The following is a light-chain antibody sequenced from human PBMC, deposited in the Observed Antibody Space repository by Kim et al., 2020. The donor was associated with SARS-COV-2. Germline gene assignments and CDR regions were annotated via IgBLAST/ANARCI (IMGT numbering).Light chain of an antibody. CDR1: RSVDNNY. J-gene: IGKJ2*01. CDR2: SIS. Sequence: EVVLTQSPGTLSLSPGERATLSCRASRSVDNNYLAWYQQRPGQAPRLLIYSISKRATGIPDRFSGSGSGTDFTLTISRLEPEDFVVYFCQYYDRSRSTFGQGTKLEI. V-gene: IGKV3-20*01. CDR3: QYYDRSRST.